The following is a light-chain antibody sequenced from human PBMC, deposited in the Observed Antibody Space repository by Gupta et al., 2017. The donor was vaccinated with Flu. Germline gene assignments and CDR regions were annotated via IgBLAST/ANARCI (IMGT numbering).Light chain of an antibody. CDR1: QRISRY. CDR2: AAY. V-gene: IGKV1-39*01. CDR3: QQRDSTPNT. Sequence: DIQMTQAPSSLSASVGDRVTITCRASQRISRYLNWYQQKPGKAPKLLIYAAYRVKSGVPSRFSGSCCGTYFTLTISRRQPEDFANYYCQQRDSTPNTFGQGTXLEIK. J-gene: IGKJ2*01.